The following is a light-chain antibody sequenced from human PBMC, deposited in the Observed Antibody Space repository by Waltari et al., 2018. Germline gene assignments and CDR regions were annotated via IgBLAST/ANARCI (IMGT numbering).Light chain of an antibody. Sequence: ERVLTQRPGTLSRSPGERVTHTCRASQTIKSSHLAWYQQKAGQAPRLLIYGASSRATGIPDRFSGGGSGTDFTLTISRLQPEDFAVYHCQQYGSSPYTFGQGTKLAIK. CDR3: QQYGSSPYT. J-gene: IGKJ2*01. V-gene: IGKV3-20*01. CDR2: GAS. CDR1: QTIKSSH.